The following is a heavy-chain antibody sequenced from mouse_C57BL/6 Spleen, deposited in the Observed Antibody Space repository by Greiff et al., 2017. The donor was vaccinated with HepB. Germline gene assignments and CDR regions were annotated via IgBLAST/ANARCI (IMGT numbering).Heavy chain of an antibody. D-gene: IGHD1-1*01. J-gene: IGHJ2*01. Sequence: VQLQQSGPELVKPGASVKISCKASGYSFTGYYMNWVKQSPEKSLEWIGEINPSTGGTTYNQKFKAKATLTVDKSSSTAYMQLKSLTSEDSAVYYCARSNYYGPYFDYWGQGTTLTVSS. CDR1: GYSFTGYY. V-gene: IGHV1-42*01. CDR3: ARSNYYGPYFDY. CDR2: INPSTGGT.